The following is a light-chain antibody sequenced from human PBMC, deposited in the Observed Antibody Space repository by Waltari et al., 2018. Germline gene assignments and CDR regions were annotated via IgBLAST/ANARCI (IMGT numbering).Light chain of an antibody. V-gene: IGKV3-11*01. CDR3: QQRSDWPRT. CDR2: SAS. Sequence: EIVLTQSPATLSLSPGERATLSCRASQSVSSYLAWYQQKPGQTPRLLSFSASNRAAGIPARFSGSGSGTDFTLTISSLAPEDFAVYYCQQRSDWPRTFGQGTKVEIK. CDR1: QSVSSY. J-gene: IGKJ1*01.